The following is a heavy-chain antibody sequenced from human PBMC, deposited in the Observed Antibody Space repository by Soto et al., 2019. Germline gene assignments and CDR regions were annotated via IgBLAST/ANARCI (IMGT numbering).Heavy chain of an antibody. D-gene: IGHD4-17*01. J-gene: IGHJ4*02. CDR1: GDSISSSSYY. CDR2: INYSGST. CDR3: ASLYGDYVPY. Sequence: QLQLQESGPGLVKPSETLSLTCSVSGDSISSSSYYWGWIRQPPGKGLEWIGTINYSGSTYYNPSLNSPVTISVDTSTNQFSLRVSSVSAADTAVYYCASLYGDYVPYWGQGILVSVSS. V-gene: IGHV4-39*01.